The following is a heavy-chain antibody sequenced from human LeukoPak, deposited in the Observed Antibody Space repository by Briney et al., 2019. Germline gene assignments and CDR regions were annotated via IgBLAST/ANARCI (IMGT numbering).Heavy chain of an antibody. CDR3: ARDTPPGYSSGWYLGDAFDI. Sequence: GGSLRLSCAASGFTFSSYGMHWVRQAPGKGLEWVAVIWYDGSNKYYADSVKGRFTISRDNSKNTLYLQINSLRAEDTAVYYCARDTPPGYSSGWYLGDAFDIWGQGTMVTVSS. V-gene: IGHV3-33*01. J-gene: IGHJ3*02. CDR2: IWYDGSNK. D-gene: IGHD6-19*01. CDR1: GFTFSSYG.